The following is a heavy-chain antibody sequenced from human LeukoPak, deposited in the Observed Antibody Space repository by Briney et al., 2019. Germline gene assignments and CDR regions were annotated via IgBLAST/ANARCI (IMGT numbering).Heavy chain of an antibody. CDR3: AREDTAVYDAFDI. CDR1: GYTFTNYG. J-gene: IGHJ3*02. Sequence: GASVKVSCKASGYTFTNYGISWVRQAPGQGLEWMGRIIPILGIANYAQKFQGRVTITADKSTSTAYMELSSLRSEDTAVYYCAREDTAVYDAFDIWGQGTMVTVSS. D-gene: IGHD5-18*01. V-gene: IGHV1-69*04. CDR2: IIPILGIA.